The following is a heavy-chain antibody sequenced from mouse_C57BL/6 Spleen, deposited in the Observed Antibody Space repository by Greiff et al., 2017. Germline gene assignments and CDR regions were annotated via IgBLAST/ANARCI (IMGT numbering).Heavy chain of an antibody. Sequence: VQLHQSGAELVRPGASVTLSCKASGYTFTDYEMHWVKQTPVHGLEWIGAIDPETGGTAYNQKFKGKAILTADKSSSTAYMELRSLTSEDSAVYYCTRGPLYYGNYGSFAYWGQGTLVTVSA. V-gene: IGHV1-15*01. J-gene: IGHJ3*01. D-gene: IGHD2-1*01. CDR1: GYTFTDYE. CDR2: IDPETGGT. CDR3: TRGPLYYGNYGSFAY.